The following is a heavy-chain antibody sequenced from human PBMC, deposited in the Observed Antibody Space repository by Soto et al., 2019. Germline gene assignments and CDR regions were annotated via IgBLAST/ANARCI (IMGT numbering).Heavy chain of an antibody. CDR3: ARVSGGDV. V-gene: IGHV3-30-3*01. CDR1: GFTFSSYA. CDR2: ISYDGSNN. J-gene: IGHJ6*02. Sequence: GGSLRLSCAASGFTFSSYAMHWVRQAPGKGLEWVAVISYDGSNNYYADSVKGRFTISRDNSKNTLYLQMNSLRAEDTAVYYCARVSGGDVWGQGTTVTVSS.